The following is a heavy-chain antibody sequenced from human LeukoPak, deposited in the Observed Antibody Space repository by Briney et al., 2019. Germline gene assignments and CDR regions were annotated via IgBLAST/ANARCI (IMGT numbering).Heavy chain of an antibody. J-gene: IGHJ4*02. CDR1: GFTFSSYW. CDR3: ARDYSGTYRIDY. V-gene: IGHV3-74*01. D-gene: IGHD1-26*01. Sequence: GGSLRLSCAASGFTFSSYWMRWVRQAPGKGLVWVSRINSDGSSTSYADSVKGRFTISRDNAKNTLSLQMNRLRADDTAVYYCARDYSGTYRIDYWGQGTLVTVSS. CDR2: INSDGSST.